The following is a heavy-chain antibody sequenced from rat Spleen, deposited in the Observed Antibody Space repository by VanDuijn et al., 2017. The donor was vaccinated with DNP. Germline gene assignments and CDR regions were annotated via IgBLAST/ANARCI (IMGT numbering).Heavy chain of an antibody. CDR2: MWSGGST. Sequence: EVQLKESGPGLVQPSQTLSLTCTVSGFSLTDYSVHWVRQPPGKGLEWMGLMWSGGSTAYNSALKSRLSISRDTSKSQVFLRMNSLQTEDTAIYFCTREREPNKNPYYFDCWGQGVRVTVSS. V-gene: IGHV2S63*01. CDR3: TREREPNKNPYYFDC. J-gene: IGHJ2*01. CDR1: GFSLTDYS. D-gene: IGHD3-8*01.